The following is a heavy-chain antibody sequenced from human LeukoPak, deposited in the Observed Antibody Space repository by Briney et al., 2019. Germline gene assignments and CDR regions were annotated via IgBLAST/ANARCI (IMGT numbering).Heavy chain of an antibody. V-gene: IGHV4-39*07. Sequence: SETLSLTCTVSGGSISSSSYYWGWIRQPPGKGLEWIGSIYYSGSTYYNPSLKSRVTISVDTSRNQFSLKLSSVTAADTAVYYCARESSFSLLPDYWGQGTLVTVSS. CDR2: IYYSGST. CDR3: ARESSFSLLPDY. CDR1: GGSISSSSYY. J-gene: IGHJ4*02. D-gene: IGHD3-3*02.